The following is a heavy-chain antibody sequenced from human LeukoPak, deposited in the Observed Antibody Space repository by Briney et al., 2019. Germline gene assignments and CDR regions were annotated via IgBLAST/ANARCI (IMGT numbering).Heavy chain of an antibody. J-gene: IGHJ4*02. CDR1: GFTFSSYD. CDR2: ISYDGNNK. CDR3: ARCAGKYFDSSADY. V-gene: IGHV3-30-3*01. Sequence: PGGSLRLSCAASGFTFSSYDMHWVRQAPGKGLEWVAFISYDGNNKYYADSVKGRFTISRDNYKHTLNLQMNSRSAEDTAVYYCARCAGKYFDSSADYWGQGTLVTVSS. D-gene: IGHD3-22*01.